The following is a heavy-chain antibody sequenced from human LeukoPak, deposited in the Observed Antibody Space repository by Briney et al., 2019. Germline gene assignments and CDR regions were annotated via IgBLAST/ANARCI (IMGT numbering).Heavy chain of an antibody. D-gene: IGHD6-19*01. V-gene: IGHV4-59*01. CDR3: ARGGGLEVAGVLSAFDY. J-gene: IGHJ4*02. CDR2: IYYSGST. CDR1: GGSISSYY. Sequence: PSETLSLTCTVSGGSISSYYWTWIRQPPGKGLAWVGYIYYSGSTNYNPSLKSRVTISIDTSKNQFSLRLSSVTAADTAVYYCARGGGLEVAGVLSAFDYWGQGTLVTVSS.